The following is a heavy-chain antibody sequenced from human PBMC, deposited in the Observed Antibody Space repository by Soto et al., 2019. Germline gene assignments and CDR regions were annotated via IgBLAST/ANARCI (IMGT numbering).Heavy chain of an antibody. CDR3: AKDPTASAGYSGSECFGY. Sequence: EVQLLESGGGLVQPGGSLRLSCAASGFTFSNYAMSWVRQAPGKGLEWVSAISGSGASTYYADSVKGRFTISRDNCQNTLHLRMISLRADETAVYCCAKDPTASAGYSGSECFGYWGQRTLLIVSS. J-gene: IGHJ4*02. D-gene: IGHD5-12*01. CDR1: GFTFSNYA. CDR2: ISGSGAST. V-gene: IGHV3-23*01.